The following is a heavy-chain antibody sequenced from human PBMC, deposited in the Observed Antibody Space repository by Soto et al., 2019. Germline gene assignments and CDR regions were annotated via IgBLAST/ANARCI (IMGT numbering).Heavy chain of an antibody. CDR1: GGSVSSGSYH. J-gene: IGHJ5*02. CDR2: IYHSGST. V-gene: IGHV4-61*01. CDR3: ARLSVAWFDR. Sequence: QVQLQESGPGLVKPSETLSLTCTVSGGSVSSGSYHWGWIRQPPGKGLEWIGYIYHSGSTNYNPSLKSRVTISVDTSKNQFSLSLTSVTAADTAVYYCARLSVAWFDRWGQGTLVTVAS. D-gene: IGHD6-19*01.